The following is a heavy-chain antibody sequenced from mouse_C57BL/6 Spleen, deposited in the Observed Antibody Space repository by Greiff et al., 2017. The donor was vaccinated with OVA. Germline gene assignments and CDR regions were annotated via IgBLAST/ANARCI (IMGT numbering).Heavy chain of an antibody. J-gene: IGHJ2*01. D-gene: IGHD2-4*01. CDR2: INPGSGGT. CDR1: GYAFTNYL. CDR3: ARGYDYGDGTVYYFDY. Sequence: QVQLQQSGAELVRPGTSVKVSCKASGYAFTNYLIEWVKQRPGQGLEWIGVINPGSGGTNYNEKFKGKATLTADKSSSTAYMQLSSLTSEDSAVYFCARGYDYGDGTVYYFDYWGQGTTLTVSS. V-gene: IGHV1-54*01.